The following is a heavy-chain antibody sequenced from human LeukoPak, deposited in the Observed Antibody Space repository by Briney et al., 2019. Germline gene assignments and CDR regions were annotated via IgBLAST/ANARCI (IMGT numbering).Heavy chain of an antibody. CDR2: ISYDESNK. D-gene: IGHD6-13*01. J-gene: IGHJ4*02. Sequence: GRSLRLSCAASGFTFSSYGMHWVRQTPGKGLEWVAVISYDESNKYYADSVKGRFTISRDNSKNTLYLQMNSLRAEDTAVYYCARGSSSSSGGYWGQGTLVTVSS. CDR3: ARGSSSSSGGY. V-gene: IGHV3-30*03. CDR1: GFTFSSYG.